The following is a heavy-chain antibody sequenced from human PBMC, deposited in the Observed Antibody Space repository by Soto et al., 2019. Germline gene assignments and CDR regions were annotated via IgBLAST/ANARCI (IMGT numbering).Heavy chain of an antibody. D-gene: IGHD2-21*01. CDR3: ARVYAGDWFDP. V-gene: IGHV4-61*01. CDR1: GGSVSSGSYH. CDR2: IFYSGST. J-gene: IGHJ5*02. Sequence: QVQLQESGPGLVKPSETLSLTCTVSGGSVSSGSYHWGWIRQPPGKGLEWIGFIFYSGSTNYNPYLKSRVTLSVDTSKNQFSLKLSSVTGAETALYYCARVYAGDWFDPWGQGAMVTVSS.